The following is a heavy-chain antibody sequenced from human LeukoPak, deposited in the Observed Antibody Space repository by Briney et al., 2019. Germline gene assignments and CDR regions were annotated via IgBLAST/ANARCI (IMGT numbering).Heavy chain of an antibody. CDR2: IWYDGSNK. J-gene: IGHJ1*01. Sequence: GRSLRLSCAASGFTFSSYGMHWVRQAPGKGLEWVAVIWYDGSNKYYADSVKGRFTISRDNSKNTLYLQMNSLRAEDTAVYYCAREAYSSSWLPYFQHWGQGTLVTVSS. V-gene: IGHV3-33*01. D-gene: IGHD6-13*01. CDR1: GFTFSSYG. CDR3: AREAYSSSWLPYFQH.